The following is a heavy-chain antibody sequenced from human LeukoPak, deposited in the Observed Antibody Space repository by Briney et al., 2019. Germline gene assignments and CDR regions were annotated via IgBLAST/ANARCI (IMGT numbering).Heavy chain of an antibody. CDR1: GFTFSGST. J-gene: IGHJ4*02. CDR2: IRSKAINYAT. D-gene: IGHD3-10*01. Sequence: GGSLRLSCAASGFTFSGSTLHWVRQASGKGLEWVGRIRSKAINYATAYAASVKGRFTISRDDSKNTAYLQMDSLKTEDTAVYYCTGNYYGSGSYADFDYWGQGTLVTVSS. CDR3: TGNYYGSGSYADFDY. V-gene: IGHV3-73*01.